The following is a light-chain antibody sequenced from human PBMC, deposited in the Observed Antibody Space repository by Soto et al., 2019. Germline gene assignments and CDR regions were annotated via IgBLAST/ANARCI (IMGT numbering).Light chain of an antibody. Sequence: DIQMTQSPSSLSASVGDRVTITCRASQSISTYLNWYQQKPGKAPKVLIYAASSLQSGVPSRFSGSGSGTDFTLTITSLQPEDSATYYCQQSYSTPPWTFGQGTKVEIK. J-gene: IGKJ1*01. CDR3: QQSYSTPPWT. CDR2: AAS. CDR1: QSISTY. V-gene: IGKV1-39*01.